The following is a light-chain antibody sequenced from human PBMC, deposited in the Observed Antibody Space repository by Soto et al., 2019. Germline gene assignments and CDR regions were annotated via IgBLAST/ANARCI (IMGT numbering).Light chain of an antibody. Sequence: QLVLTQPPSASGTPGQRVTISCSGSSSNIGSNSVTWYQQLPGTAPKLLIYSNNQRPSGVPDRISGSKSGTSASLAISGLQAEDEADYYCAAWDDSLNGVVFGGGTKVTVL. J-gene: IGLJ2*01. V-gene: IGLV1-44*01. CDR3: AAWDDSLNGVV. CDR1: SSNIGSNS. CDR2: SNN.